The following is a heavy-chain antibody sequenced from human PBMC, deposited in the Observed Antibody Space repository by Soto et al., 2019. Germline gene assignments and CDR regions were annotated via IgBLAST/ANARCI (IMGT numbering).Heavy chain of an antibody. CDR2: IPQDGVDG. J-gene: IGHJ6*02. D-gene: IGHD2-21*02. CDR3: ARDHLILPAHDFFYGSDV. V-gene: IGHV3-7*03. CDR1: GFTFSMYS. Sequence: GSLRLSCEVSGFTFSMYSMSWVRQTPGKGLEWVAKIPQDGVDGHYADSVKGRFTISRDSGKNSLYLQMNNLRAEDTAVYYCARDHLILPAHDFFYGSDVWGRGATVTVSS.